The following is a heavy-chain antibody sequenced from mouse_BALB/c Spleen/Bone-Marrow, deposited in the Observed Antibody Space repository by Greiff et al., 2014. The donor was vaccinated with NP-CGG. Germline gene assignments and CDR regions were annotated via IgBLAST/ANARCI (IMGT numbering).Heavy chain of an antibody. CDR2: IDPGSGGT. Sequence: VERVESGAELVRPGTSVKVSCKASGYAFTNYLIEWVKQRPGQGLEWIGLIDPGSGGTNYNEKFKGKATLTADKSSSTAYMQLSSLTSDDSAVYFCAREGYDNDGGRSMDYWGQGTSVTVSS. D-gene: IGHD2-4*01. CDR1: GYAFTNYL. J-gene: IGHJ4*01. CDR3: AREGYDNDGGRSMDY. V-gene: IGHV1-54*01.